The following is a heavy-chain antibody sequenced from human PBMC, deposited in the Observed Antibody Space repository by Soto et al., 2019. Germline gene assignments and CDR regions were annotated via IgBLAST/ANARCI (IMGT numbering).Heavy chain of an antibody. V-gene: IGHV4-39*01. CDR1: GGSISNSSYY. Sequence: SSETLSLTCTVSGGSISNSSYYWGWIRQPPGKGLEWIGSIYSTGSTYYNPSLQSRGTVSVDTSKNHFSLRLSSVTAADTAVYYCARQDYDILTGYYLPWFDPWGQGTRVTVAS. CDR3: ARQDYDILTGYYLPWFDP. J-gene: IGHJ5*02. CDR2: IYSTGST. D-gene: IGHD3-9*01.